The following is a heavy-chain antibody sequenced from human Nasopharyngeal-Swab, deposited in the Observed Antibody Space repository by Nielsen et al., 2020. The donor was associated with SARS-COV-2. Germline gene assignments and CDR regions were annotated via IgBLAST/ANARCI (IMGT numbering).Heavy chain of an antibody. D-gene: IGHD3-16*02. J-gene: IGHJ4*02. V-gene: IGHV4-34*01. CDR1: GGSFSGYY. Sequence: SETLSLTCAVYGGSFSGYYWSWIRQPPGKGLEWIGEINHSGSTNYNPSLKSRVTISVDTSKNQFSLKLSSVTAADTAVYYCARGGYDYVWGSYRGYFDYWGQGTLVTVSS. CDR3: ARGGYDYVWGSYRGYFDY. CDR2: INHSGST.